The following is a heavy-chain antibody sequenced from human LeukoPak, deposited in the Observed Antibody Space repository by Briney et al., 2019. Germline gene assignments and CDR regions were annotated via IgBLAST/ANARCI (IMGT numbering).Heavy chain of an antibody. CDR1: GYTFINYY. D-gene: IGHD2-21*02. CDR2: INPSSGGT. Sequence: ASVTVPCKASGYTFINYYLHWVRQAPGQGLEWRGLINPSSGGTSYAQKFQGRVTMTRATSTSTVYMELSSLRPEDTAVYYCARDPSYCGGDCYAFDIWGRGTMVTVSS. J-gene: IGHJ3*02. CDR3: ARDPSYCGGDCYAFDI. V-gene: IGHV1-46*01.